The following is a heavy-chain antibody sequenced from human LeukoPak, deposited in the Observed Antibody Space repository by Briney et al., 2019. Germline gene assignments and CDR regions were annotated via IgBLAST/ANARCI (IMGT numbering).Heavy chain of an antibody. CDR1: GFTFSDYY. Sequence: PGGSLRLSCAASGFTFSDYYMSWIRQAPGKGLEWVSYISSSSSYTNYADSVKGRFTISRDNAKNSLYLQMNSLRAEDTAVYYCASTIFGVVTHDAFDIWGQGGMVSVSS. J-gene: IGHJ3*02. V-gene: IGHV3-11*06. D-gene: IGHD3-3*01. CDR3: ASTIFGVVTHDAFDI. CDR2: ISSSSSYT.